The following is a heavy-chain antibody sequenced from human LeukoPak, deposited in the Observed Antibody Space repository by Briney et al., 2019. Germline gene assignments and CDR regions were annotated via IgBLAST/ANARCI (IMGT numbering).Heavy chain of an antibody. CDR1: GYTFTSYG. CDR3: ARELDYDFWSGYETTISDY. Sequence: ASVKVSCKASGYTFTSYGISWVQQAPGQGLEWMGWISAYNGNTNYAQKLQGRVTMTTDTSTSTAYMELRSLRSDDTAVYYCARELDYDFWSGYETTISDYWGQGTLVTVSS. D-gene: IGHD3-3*01. J-gene: IGHJ4*02. V-gene: IGHV1-18*01. CDR2: ISAYNGNT.